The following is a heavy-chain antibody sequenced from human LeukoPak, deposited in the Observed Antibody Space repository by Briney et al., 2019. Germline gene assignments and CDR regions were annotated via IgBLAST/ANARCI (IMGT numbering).Heavy chain of an antibody. CDR2: VSTQGTST. D-gene: IGHD3-16*01. CDR3: VRAPSGGFDY. CDR1: GFTFISYW. Sequence: PGGSLRLSCAASGFTFISYWIHWVRQAPGKGLVWVSRVSTQGTSTDYADSVKGRFTVSRDNAKNTVYLQMDSLRDEDTAVYYCVRAPSGGFDYWGQGALVTVSS. J-gene: IGHJ4*02. V-gene: IGHV3-74*01.